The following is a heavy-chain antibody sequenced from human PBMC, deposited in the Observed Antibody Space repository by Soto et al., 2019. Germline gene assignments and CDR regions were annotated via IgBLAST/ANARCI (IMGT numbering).Heavy chain of an antibody. CDR3: ARYDSSGYYWPYYYYGMDV. Sequence: PGGSLRLSCAASGFTFSTYSMNWVRQAPGKGLEWVSSISDSSSYIYYADSVKGRFTISRDNAKNSLYLQMNSLRAEDTAVYYCARYDSSGYYWPYYYYGMDVWGLGTTVTVSS. J-gene: IGHJ6*02. CDR1: GFTFSTYS. D-gene: IGHD3-22*01. CDR2: ISDSSSYI. V-gene: IGHV3-21*01.